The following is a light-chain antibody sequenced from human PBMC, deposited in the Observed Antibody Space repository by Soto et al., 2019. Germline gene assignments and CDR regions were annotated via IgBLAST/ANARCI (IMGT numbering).Light chain of an antibody. CDR2: SAS. CDR3: QQYHDWPPVS. V-gene: IGKV3-15*01. J-gene: IGKJ4*01. CDR1: QSIGSN. Sequence: ETVKTQSPATLSVSPGERATVSWRASQSIGSNLAWYQQRPGQAPRLVIHSASTRATGIPVRFSGSGSGTEFTLTISSLQSEDFAVYYCQQYHDWPPVSFGGGTKVQIK.